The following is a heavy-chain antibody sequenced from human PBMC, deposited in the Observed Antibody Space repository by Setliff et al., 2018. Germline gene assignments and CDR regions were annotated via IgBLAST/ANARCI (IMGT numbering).Heavy chain of an antibody. J-gene: IGHJ4*02. V-gene: IGHV4-34*01. D-gene: IGHD3-3*01. Sequence: SETLSLTCTVYGGSFSGYYWSWIRQPPGKGLEWIGSIYYSGSTYYNPSLKSRVTISVDTSKNQFSLKLSSVTAADTAVYYCARRETYYNFWSGYYAYWGQGTLVTVSS. CDR3: ARRETYYNFWSGYYAY. CDR1: GGSFSGYY. CDR2: IYYSGST.